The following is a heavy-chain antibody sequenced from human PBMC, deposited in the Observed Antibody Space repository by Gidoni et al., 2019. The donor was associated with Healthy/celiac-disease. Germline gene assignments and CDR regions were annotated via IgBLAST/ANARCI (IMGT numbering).Heavy chain of an antibody. V-gene: IGHV6-1*01. CDR2: TYYRSKWYN. Sequence: QVQLQQSGPGLVKPSQHRSLTCAIPGDSVSSNRAAWNWIRQSPSRGLEWLGRTYYRSKWYNDYAVSVKSRITINPDTSKNQFSLQLDSVTPEDTAVYYCARVVDYGDSLYYYYGMDVWGQGTTVTVSS. CDR3: ARVVDYGDSLYYYYGMDV. J-gene: IGHJ6*02. D-gene: IGHD4-17*01. CDR1: GDSVSSNRAA.